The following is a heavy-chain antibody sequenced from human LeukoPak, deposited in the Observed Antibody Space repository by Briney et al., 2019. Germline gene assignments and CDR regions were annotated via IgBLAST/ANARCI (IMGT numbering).Heavy chain of an antibody. J-gene: IGHJ6*03. CDR1: GGTFSSYA. CDR2: IIPIFGTA. Sequence: SVKVSCRASGGTFSSYAISWVRQAPGQGLEWMGGIIPIFGTANYAQKFQGRVTITADESTSTAYMELSSLRSEDTAVYYCARQDENDYYYMDVWGKGTTVTVSS. D-gene: IGHD3-16*01. V-gene: IGHV1-69*13. CDR3: ARQDENDYYYMDV.